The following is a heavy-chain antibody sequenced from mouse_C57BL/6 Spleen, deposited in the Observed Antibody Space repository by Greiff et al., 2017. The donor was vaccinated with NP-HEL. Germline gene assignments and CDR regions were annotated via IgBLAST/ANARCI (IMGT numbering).Heavy chain of an antibody. D-gene: IGHD2-12*01. CDR3: ARTYYSYYAMDY. V-gene: IGHV1-82*01. CDR1: GYAFSSSW. J-gene: IGHJ4*01. Sequence: VQLQQSGPELVKPGASVKISCKASGYAFSSSWMNWVKQRPGKGLEWIGRIYPGDGDTNYNGKFKGKATLTADKSSSTAYMQLSSLTSEDSAVYFCARTYYSYYAMDYWGQRTSVTVSS. CDR2: IYPGDGDT.